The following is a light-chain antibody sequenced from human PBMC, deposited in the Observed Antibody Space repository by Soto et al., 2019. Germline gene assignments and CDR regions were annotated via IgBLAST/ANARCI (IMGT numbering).Light chain of an antibody. CDR1: SSDVGGYNY. V-gene: IGLV2-14*01. Sequence: QSALTQPASVSGSPGQSITISCTGTSSDVGGYNYVSWYQQHPGKAPKLMIYEVSNRPSGVSNRFSGSKSGNTASLTISGLLAEDEADYYCSSYTSSFTVVFGGGTKLTVL. CDR2: EVS. CDR3: SSYTSSFTVV. J-gene: IGLJ2*01.